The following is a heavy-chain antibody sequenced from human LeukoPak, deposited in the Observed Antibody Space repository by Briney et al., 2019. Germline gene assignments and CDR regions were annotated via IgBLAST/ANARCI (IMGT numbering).Heavy chain of an antibody. CDR1: GYTFTGNY. Sequence: ASVKVSCKASGYTFTGNYIHWVRQAPGQGLEWMGWINPNSGGTNCAQNFQGRVTMTRDTSISTAYMELSRLRSDDTAVYYCARVPKSGSSHDWGQGTLVTVSS. V-gene: IGHV1-2*02. D-gene: IGHD1-26*01. J-gene: IGHJ4*02. CDR3: ARVPKSGSSHD. CDR2: INPNSGGT.